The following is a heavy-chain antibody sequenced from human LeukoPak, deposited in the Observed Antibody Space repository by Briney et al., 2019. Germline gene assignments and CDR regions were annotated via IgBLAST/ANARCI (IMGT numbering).Heavy chain of an antibody. J-gene: IGHJ5*02. Sequence: PGRSLRLSCAASGFTFSSYGMHWVRQAPGKGLEWVAVISYDGSNKYYADSVKGRFTISRDNSKNTLYLQMNSLRAEDTAVYYCAKDGDFYGDWENPVDPWGQGTLVTVSS. V-gene: IGHV3-30*18. CDR3: AKDGDFYGDWENPVDP. D-gene: IGHD4-17*01. CDR2: ISYDGSNK. CDR1: GFTFSSYG.